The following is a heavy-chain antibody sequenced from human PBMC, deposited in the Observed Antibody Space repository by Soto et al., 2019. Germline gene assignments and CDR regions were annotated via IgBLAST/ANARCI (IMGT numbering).Heavy chain of an antibody. V-gene: IGHV3-23*01. CDR3: ARCAVLSTTSGGWCNWFDP. Sequence: EVQLLESGGGLVQPGGSLRLSCTASEFTFSNYAMSWVRQAPGKGLEWVSAISASGAATYSVDSVKGGFTISRDNSKNTLYVQMNRLRAEDTGVYYCARCAVLSTTSGGWCNWFDPWGQGTLVTVSS. D-gene: IGHD2-21*01. J-gene: IGHJ5*02. CDR1: EFTFSNYA. CDR2: ISASGAAT.